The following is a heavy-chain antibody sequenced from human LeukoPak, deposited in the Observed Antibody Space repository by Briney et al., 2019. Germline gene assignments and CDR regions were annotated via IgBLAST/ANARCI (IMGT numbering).Heavy chain of an antibody. D-gene: IGHD6-19*01. Sequence: GGSLRLSCAASGFSFSSYAMTWVRQAPGKGLEWVSAITASGGDTNHADSVKGRFTISRDNSGNTVYLQMNSLRPEDTAMYYCAKARGQSSDWSLDYWGQGTLVTVSS. CDR3: AKARGQSSDWSLDY. V-gene: IGHV3-23*01. CDR1: GFSFSSYA. J-gene: IGHJ4*02. CDR2: ITASGGDT.